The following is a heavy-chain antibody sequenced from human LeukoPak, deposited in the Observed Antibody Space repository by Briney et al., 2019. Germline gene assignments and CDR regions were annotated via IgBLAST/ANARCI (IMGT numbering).Heavy chain of an antibody. D-gene: IGHD4-17*01. CDR3: ARLKSSYGDYYFDY. CDR1: GGSISSSTYY. CDR2: TYYSGRT. V-gene: IGHV4-39*01. Sequence: SETLSLTCTVSGGSISSSTYYWGWIRQPPGKGLEWLGNTYYSGRTYYNPSLKNRLTISVDTSRNQFSLNLRSVTAADTAVYYCARLKSSYGDYYFDYWGQGTLVTVSS. J-gene: IGHJ4*02.